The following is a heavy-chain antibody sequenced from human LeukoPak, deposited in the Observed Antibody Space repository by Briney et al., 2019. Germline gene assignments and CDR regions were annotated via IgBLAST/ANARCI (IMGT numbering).Heavy chain of an antibody. V-gene: IGHV1-8*03. Sequence: ASVKVSCKASGYTFTSYAMNWVRQATGQGLEWMGWMNPNSGNTGYAQKFQGRVTITRDTSISTAYLELSSLRSEDTAVYYCARGKGTTLSYYFDYWGQGTLVTVSS. J-gene: IGHJ4*02. D-gene: IGHD4-11*01. CDR2: MNPNSGNT. CDR1: GYTFTSYA. CDR3: ARGKGTTLSYYFDY.